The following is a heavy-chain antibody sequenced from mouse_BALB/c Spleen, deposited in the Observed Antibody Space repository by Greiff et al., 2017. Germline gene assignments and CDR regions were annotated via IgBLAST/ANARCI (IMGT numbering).Heavy chain of an antibody. V-gene: IGHV1S137*01. Sequence: VQRVESGAELVRPGVSVKISCKGSGYTFTDYAMHWVKQSHAKSLEWIGVISTYYGDASYNQKFKGKATMTVDKSSSTAYMELARLTSEDSAIYYCAKEYGNYEGLFAYWGQGTLVTVSA. J-gene: IGHJ3*01. D-gene: IGHD2-10*02. CDR2: ISTYYGDA. CDR3: AKEYGNYEGLFAY. CDR1: GYTFTDYA.